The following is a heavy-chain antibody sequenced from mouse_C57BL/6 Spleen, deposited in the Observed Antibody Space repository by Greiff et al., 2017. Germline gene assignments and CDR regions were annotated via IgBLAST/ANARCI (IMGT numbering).Heavy chain of an antibody. CDR2: INPDSSAI. D-gene: IGHD1-1*01. J-gene: IGHJ1*03. V-gene: IGHV4-1*01. Sequence: EVKLMESGGGLVQPGGSLKLSCAASGYAFSRYWMSWVRRAPGQGLEWIGEINPDSSAINYAPSLKDKFIIPRDNAKNTLYLQLSRVKAEDTALYYCARLEYYGSYWYLDVWGTETTVTVSS. CDR1: GYAFSRYW. CDR3: ARLEYYGSYWYLDV.